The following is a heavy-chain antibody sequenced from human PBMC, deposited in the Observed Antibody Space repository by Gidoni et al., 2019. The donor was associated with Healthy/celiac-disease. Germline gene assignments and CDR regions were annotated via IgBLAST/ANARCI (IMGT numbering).Heavy chain of an antibody. D-gene: IGHD6-6*01. CDR3: ARGGIAARGNDY. Sequence: QVQLQESGPGLVKPSETLSLTCAVSGYSLSSGYYWGWIRQPPGKGLEWIGSIYHSGSTNYNPPSKSRVTISVATSKNQFSLKLISVTAADTAVYYCARGGIAARGNDYWGQGTLVTVSS. J-gene: IGHJ4*02. CDR1: GYSLSSGYY. V-gene: IGHV4-38-2*01. CDR2: IYHSGST.